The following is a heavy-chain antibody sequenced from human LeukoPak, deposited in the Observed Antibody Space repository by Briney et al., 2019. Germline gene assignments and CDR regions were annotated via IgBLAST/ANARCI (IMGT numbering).Heavy chain of an antibody. CDR2: IISNTYGGTT. J-gene: IGHJ4*02. CDR1: GFTFSNAW. CDR3: TTIRDLDY. D-gene: IGHD5-24*01. V-gene: IGHV3-15*01. Sequence: GGSLRLSCAASGFTFSNAWMSWVRQAPGKGLEWVGRIISNTYGGTTNYAAPVKGRFTISRDDPKSMLYLQMNSLKIEDTAVYYCTTIRDLDYWGQGTLVTVSS.